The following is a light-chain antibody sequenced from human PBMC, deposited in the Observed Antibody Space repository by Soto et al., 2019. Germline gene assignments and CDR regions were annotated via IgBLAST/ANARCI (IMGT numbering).Light chain of an antibody. Sequence: DIKMTQSPSSLATSIGDRVTITSRPSQSISYWLDWYQQTRGKAPKVXIYDASSLESGVPSRFSGSGSGTEFTRPISSLQPDDFETYYCHQYNSYSPTFGQGTKVDIK. CDR3: HQYNSYSPT. V-gene: IGKV1-5*01. J-gene: IGKJ1*01. CDR1: QSISYW. CDR2: DAS.